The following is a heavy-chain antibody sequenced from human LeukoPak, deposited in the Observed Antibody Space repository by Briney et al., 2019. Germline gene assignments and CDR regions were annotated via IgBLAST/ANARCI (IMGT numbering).Heavy chain of an antibody. CDR1: GFTFSSYG. CDR3: ARTYGYSYGHIDY. Sequence: GRSLRLSCAASGFTFSSYGMHWVRQAPGKGLEWVAVIWYDGSNKYYADSVKGRFTISRDNSKNTLYLQMNSLRAEDTAVYYCARTYGYSYGHIDYWGQRTLVTVSS. J-gene: IGHJ4*02. CDR2: IWYDGSNK. V-gene: IGHV3-33*01. D-gene: IGHD5-18*01.